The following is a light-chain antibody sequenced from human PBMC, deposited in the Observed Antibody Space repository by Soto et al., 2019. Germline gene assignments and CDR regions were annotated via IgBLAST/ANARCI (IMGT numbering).Light chain of an antibody. CDR2: DVS. V-gene: IGLV2-11*01. J-gene: IGLJ1*01. CDR1: SSDVGGYSY. Sequence: QSVLTQPLSGSGPPGQSVTISCNGTSSDVGGYSYVSWFQQHPGKAPKLMIYDVSKRPSGVPDRFSGSKSGNTASLIISGLQAEDEADYYCCSFAGSYTLYVFGTVTKVTVL. CDR3: CSFAGSYTLYV.